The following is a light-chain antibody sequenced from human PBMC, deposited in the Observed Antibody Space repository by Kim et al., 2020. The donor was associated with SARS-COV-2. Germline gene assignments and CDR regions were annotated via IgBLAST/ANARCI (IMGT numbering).Light chain of an antibody. CDR3: QQRNRWPDT. Sequence: SLSPGEGATFSCRASQSICFSLGWYQHKPGQAPRLLIYRASNRATGVPARFSGSGFGTDFTLTIRSLEPEDFAVYYCQQRNRWPDTFGQGTKLEV. V-gene: IGKV3-11*01. J-gene: IGKJ2*01. CDR1: QSICFS. CDR2: RAS.